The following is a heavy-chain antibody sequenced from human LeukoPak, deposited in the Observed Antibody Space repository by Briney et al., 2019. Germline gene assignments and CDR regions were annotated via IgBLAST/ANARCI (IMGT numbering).Heavy chain of an antibody. CDR3: ARVPRMEYDYGDYGVDY. Sequence: PGGSLRLSCAASGFTFSSYNMHWVRQAPGKGLEWVSYISSSGSTIYYADSVKGRFTISRDNAKNSLYLQMNSLRAEDTAVYYCARVPRMEYDYGDYGVDYWGQGTLVTVSS. D-gene: IGHD4-17*01. CDR1: GFTFSSYN. CDR2: ISSSGSTI. V-gene: IGHV3-48*04. J-gene: IGHJ4*02.